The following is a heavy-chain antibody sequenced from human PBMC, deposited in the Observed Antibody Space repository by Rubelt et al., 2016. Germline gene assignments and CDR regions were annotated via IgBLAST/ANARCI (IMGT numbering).Heavy chain of an antibody. CDR1: GFTFSDHY. Sequence: GGLVQPGRSLRLSCAASGFTFSDHYMDWARQAPGKGLEWVGRTRNKAKGYTTEYAASVKGSFTISRDDSKSIAYLQTNSLKTEDTAVYYCTRVELDSSGYLHYWGQGTLVTVSS. J-gene: IGHJ4*02. V-gene: IGHV3-72*01. D-gene: IGHD3-22*01. CDR3: TRVELDSSGYLHY. CDR2: TRNKAKGYTT.